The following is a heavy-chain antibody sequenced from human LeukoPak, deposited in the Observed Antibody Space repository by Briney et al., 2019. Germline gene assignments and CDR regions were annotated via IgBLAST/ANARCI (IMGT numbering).Heavy chain of an antibody. CDR2: ISYDGSNK. V-gene: IGHV3-30*18. D-gene: IGHD6-19*01. J-gene: IGHJ4*02. Sequence: GGSLRLSCAASGFIFSNSAMHWVRQAPGKGLEWVAVISYDGSNKYYADSVKGRFTISRDNSKNTLYLQMNSLRAEDTDVYYCAKDIEEWLVKGGGCFDYWGQGTLVTVSS. CDR3: AKDIEEWLVKGGGCFDY. CDR1: GFIFSNSA.